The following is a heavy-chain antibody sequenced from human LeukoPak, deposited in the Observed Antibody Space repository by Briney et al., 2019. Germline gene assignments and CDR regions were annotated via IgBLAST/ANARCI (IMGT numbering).Heavy chain of an antibody. CDR2: INHSGGT. Sequence: SETLSLTCAVYGESFSGYYWSWIRQPPGKGLEWIGEINHSGGTNYNPSLKSRVSISRDTSKNQFSLKLSSVTAAGTAVYYCARRTALGPGDFWGQGTLVTVSS. J-gene: IGHJ4*02. V-gene: IGHV4-34*01. D-gene: IGHD1-1*01. CDR1: GESFSGYY. CDR3: ARRTALGPGDF.